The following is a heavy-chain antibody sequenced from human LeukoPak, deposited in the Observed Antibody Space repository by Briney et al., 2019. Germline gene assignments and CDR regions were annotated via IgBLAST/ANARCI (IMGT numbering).Heavy chain of an antibody. V-gene: IGHV4-59*08. CDR3: ARSHSSGWSRTPEPYDY. J-gene: IGHJ4*02. Sequence: SETLSLTCTVSGGSISSYYWSWIRQPPGKGLEWIGYIYYSGSTNYNPSLKSRVTISVDTSKNQFSLKLSSVTAADTAVYYCARSHSSGWSRTPEPYDYWGQGTLVTVSS. CDR1: GGSISSYY. CDR2: IYYSGST. D-gene: IGHD6-19*01.